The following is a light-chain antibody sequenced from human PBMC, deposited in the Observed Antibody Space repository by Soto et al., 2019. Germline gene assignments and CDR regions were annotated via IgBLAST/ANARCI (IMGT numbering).Light chain of an antibody. V-gene: IGKV3-11*01. J-gene: IGKJ1*01. CDR2: NAS. CDR3: QQSSGWPT. Sequence: RASQSVSSYLAWYQQKPGQAPRLLIYNASKRATGIPARFSGSRTGTYVTRILCRQSTEDVVVYYGQQSSGWPTLGQGTKLEIK. CDR1: QSVSSY.